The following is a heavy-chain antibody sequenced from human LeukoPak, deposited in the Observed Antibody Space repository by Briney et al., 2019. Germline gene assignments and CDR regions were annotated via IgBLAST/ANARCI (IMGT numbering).Heavy chain of an antibody. CDR2: ISYDGSNK. Sequence: GGSLRLSCAASGFTFSSYAMHWVRQAPGKGLEWVAVISYDGSNKYYADSVKGRFTISRDNSKNTLYLQMNSLRAEDTAVYYRASAGLLWFGESHAIDYWGQGTLVAVSS. CDR3: ASAGLLWFGESHAIDY. J-gene: IGHJ4*02. D-gene: IGHD3-10*01. CDR1: GFTFSSYA. V-gene: IGHV3-30*04.